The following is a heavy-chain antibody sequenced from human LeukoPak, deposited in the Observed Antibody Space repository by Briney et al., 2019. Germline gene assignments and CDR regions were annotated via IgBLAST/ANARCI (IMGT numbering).Heavy chain of an antibody. CDR3: ARDTMVRGVTTFDY. D-gene: IGHD3-10*01. V-gene: IGHV4-4*02. J-gene: IGHJ4*02. CDR1: GGSISSINW. CDR2: IYHSGRT. Sequence: PSETLSLTSAVSGGSISSINWWSWVRQPPGKGLEWIGEIYHSGRTNYNPTLKSRVTISVDKSKNHFSLKLSSVTAAHTAVDYCARDTMVRGVTTFDYWGQGTLVTVSS.